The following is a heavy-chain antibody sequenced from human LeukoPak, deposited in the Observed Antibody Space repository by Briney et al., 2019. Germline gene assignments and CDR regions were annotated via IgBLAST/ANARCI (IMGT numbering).Heavy chain of an antibody. V-gene: IGHV3-13*01. CDR1: GFTFSSYD. CDR3: ARAVPSGYFDL. Sequence: GGSLRLSRAASGFTFSSYDMHWVRQASGKGLEWVSAIGTAGDTYYPGSVKGRFTISRENAKNSLYLQMNSLRAGDTAVYYCARAVPSGYFDLWGRGTLVTVSS. CDR2: IGTAGDT. J-gene: IGHJ2*01.